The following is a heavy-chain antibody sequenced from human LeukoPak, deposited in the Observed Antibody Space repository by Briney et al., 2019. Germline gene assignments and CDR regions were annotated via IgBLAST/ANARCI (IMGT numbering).Heavy chain of an antibody. CDR1: GYTFTGYY. CDR3: ARDFTGLLPPSYYFDY. D-gene: IGHD2-15*01. Sequence: ASVKVSCKASGYTFTGYYMHWVRQAPGQGLEWMGWINPNSGGTNYAQKFQGRVTMTRDTSISTAYMELSRLRSDDTAVYYCARDFTGLLPPSYYFDYWGQGTLVTVPS. V-gene: IGHV1-2*02. CDR2: INPNSGGT. J-gene: IGHJ4*02.